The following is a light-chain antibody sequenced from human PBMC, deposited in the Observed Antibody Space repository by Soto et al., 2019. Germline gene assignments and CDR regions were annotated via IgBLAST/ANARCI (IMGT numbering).Light chain of an antibody. CDR1: QSVSSN. CDR3: QQYNNWPF. CDR2: GAS. J-gene: IGKJ4*01. Sequence: EIVMTQSPATLSVSPGERATLSCRASQSVSSNLAWYQQKPGQAARLLIYGASTRATGIPARFSGSGSGTEFTLTISSLQSEDFAVYYCQQYNNWPFFGGGTKVEIK. V-gene: IGKV3-15*01.